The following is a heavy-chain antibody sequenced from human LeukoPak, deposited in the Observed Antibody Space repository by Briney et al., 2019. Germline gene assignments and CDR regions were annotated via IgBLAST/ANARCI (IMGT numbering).Heavy chain of an antibody. CDR2: ISYDGSNK. J-gene: IGHJ4*02. V-gene: IGHV3-30*03. Sequence: GGSLRLSCAASGFTFSTYGMHWVRQAPGKGLEWVAVISYDGSNKYYADSVKGRFTISRDNSKNTLYLQMNSLRAEDTAVYYCARDVDDSSGYFGHLDYWGQGTLVTVSS. CDR1: GFTFSTYG. CDR3: ARDVDDSSGYFGHLDY. D-gene: IGHD3-22*01.